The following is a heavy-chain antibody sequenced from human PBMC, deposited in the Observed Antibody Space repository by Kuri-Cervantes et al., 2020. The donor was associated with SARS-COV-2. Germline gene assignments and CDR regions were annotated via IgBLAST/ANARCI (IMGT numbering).Heavy chain of an antibody. CDR1: GGTFSSYA. CDR2: IIPIFGTA. D-gene: IGHD6-19*01. V-gene: IGHV1-69*05. J-gene: IGHJ4*02. CDR3: ARDTPRSDIGGRIAVAFDY. Sequence: SVKVSCKASGGTFSSYAISWVRQAPGQGLEWMGGIIPIFGTANYAQKFQGRVTITTDESTSTAYMELSSLRSEDTAVYYCARDTPRSDIGGRIAVAFDYWGQGTLVTVSS.